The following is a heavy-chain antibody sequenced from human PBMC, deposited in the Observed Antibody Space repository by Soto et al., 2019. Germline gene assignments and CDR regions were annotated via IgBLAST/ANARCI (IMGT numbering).Heavy chain of an antibody. CDR2: INPSGGST. CDR1: GYTFTSYY. V-gene: IGHV1-46*01. CDR3: AVGQDVEMATRSDAFDI. D-gene: IGHD5-12*01. Sequence: ASVKVSCKASGYTFTSYYMHWVRQAPGQGLEWMGIINPSGGSTSYAQKFQGRVTMTRDTSTSTVYMELSSLRSEDTAVYYCAVGQDVEMATRSDAFDIWGQGTMVTVS. J-gene: IGHJ3*02.